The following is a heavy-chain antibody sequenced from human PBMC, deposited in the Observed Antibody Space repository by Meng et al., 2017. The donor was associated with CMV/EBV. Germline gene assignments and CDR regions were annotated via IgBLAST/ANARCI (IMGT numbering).Heavy chain of an antibody. D-gene: IGHD5-12*01. Sequence: GGSLRLSCAASGFTVSSYWMSWVRQAPGKGLEWVANIKQDGSEKYYVDSVKGRFTISRDNAKNSLYLQMNSLRAEDTAVYYCARDRQWLRFLWSYGMDVWGQGTTVTVSS. V-gene: IGHV3-7*01. J-gene: IGHJ6*02. CDR2: IKQDGSEK. CDR3: ARDRQWLRFLWSYGMDV. CDR1: GFTVSSYW.